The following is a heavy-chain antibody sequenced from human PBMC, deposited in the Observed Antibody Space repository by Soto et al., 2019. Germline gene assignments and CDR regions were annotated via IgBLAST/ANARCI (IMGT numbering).Heavy chain of an antibody. CDR2: INPNSGGT. V-gene: IGHV1-2*02. Sequence: ASVKVSFKASGYTFTGYYMHWVRQAPGQGLEWMGWINPNSGGTNHAQKFQGRVTMTRDTSISTAYMELSRLRSDDTAVYYCARDITGPLLNYYYGMDVWGQGTTVTVSS. CDR3: ARDITGPLLNYYYGMDV. J-gene: IGHJ6*02. D-gene: IGHD1-20*01. CDR1: GYTFTGYY.